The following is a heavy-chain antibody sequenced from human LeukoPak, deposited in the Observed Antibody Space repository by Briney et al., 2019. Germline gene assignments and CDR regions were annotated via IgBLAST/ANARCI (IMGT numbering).Heavy chain of an antibody. Sequence: SETLSLTCAVYGGTFTDSYWTWIRQSPGKGLEWIGEINHSGSTNYNPSLKSRVTISVDTSKNQFSLKLSSVTAADTAVYYCALSPYYGSGSYYYWGQGTLVTVSS. D-gene: IGHD3-10*01. CDR2: INHSGST. V-gene: IGHV4-34*08. J-gene: IGHJ4*02. CDR1: GGTFTDSY. CDR3: ALSPYYGSGSYYY.